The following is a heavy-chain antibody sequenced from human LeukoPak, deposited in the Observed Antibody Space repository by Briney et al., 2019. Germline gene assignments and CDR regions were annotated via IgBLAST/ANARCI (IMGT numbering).Heavy chain of an antibody. Sequence: SETLSLTCTVSGGSISSSSYYWGWIRQPPGKGLEWIGEMYLSGTTNYSPSLKSRVTISVDMSKNQFSLRLSSVTAADTAVYYCAREAAIAAVIVWFDPWGQGTLVTVSS. V-gene: IGHV4-39*07. CDR1: GGSISSSSYY. CDR2: MYLSGTT. CDR3: AREAAIAAVIVWFDP. D-gene: IGHD6-13*01. J-gene: IGHJ5*02.